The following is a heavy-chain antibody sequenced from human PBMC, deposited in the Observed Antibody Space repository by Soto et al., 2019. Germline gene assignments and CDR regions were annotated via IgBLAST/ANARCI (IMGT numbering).Heavy chain of an antibody. CDR2: ISSSSSYI. V-gene: IGHV3-21*01. J-gene: IGHJ6*02. CDR1: GFTFSSYS. Sequence: GGSLRLSCAASGFTFSSYSMNWVRQAPGKGLEWVSSISSSSSYIYYADSVKGRFTISRDNAKNSLYLQMNSLRAEDTAVYYCARGGIYSGYGLLGMDVWGQGTTVTVSS. CDR3: ARGGIYSGYGLLGMDV. D-gene: IGHD5-12*01.